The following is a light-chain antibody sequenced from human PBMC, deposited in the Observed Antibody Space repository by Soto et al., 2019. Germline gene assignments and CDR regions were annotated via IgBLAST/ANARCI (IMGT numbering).Light chain of an antibody. CDR2: DAS. CDR3: QQYGSSSWT. Sequence: EIVLTQSPATLSLSPGERATLSCRASQSVSSYLAWYQQKPGQAPRLLIYDASSRATDVPDRFSGSGSGTDFTLTISRLEPEDFAVYYCQQYGSSSWTFGQGTKVDIK. CDR1: QSVSSY. J-gene: IGKJ1*01. V-gene: IGKV3-20*01.